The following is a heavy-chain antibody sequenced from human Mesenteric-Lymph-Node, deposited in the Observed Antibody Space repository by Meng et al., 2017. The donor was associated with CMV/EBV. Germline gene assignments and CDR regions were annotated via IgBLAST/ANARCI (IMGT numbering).Heavy chain of an antibody. CDR3: TRDRTTDHDY. Sequence: GESLKISCTVSEFTFSDYAMGWVRQAPGKGLEWLSSISSGGTYIHNADSVEGRFTISRDNAKNSLYLQMNSLRAEDTAVYYCTRDRTTDHDYWGQGTLVTVSS. V-gene: IGHV3-21*01. CDR2: ISSGGTYI. D-gene: IGHD1-7*01. CDR1: EFTFSDYA. J-gene: IGHJ4*02.